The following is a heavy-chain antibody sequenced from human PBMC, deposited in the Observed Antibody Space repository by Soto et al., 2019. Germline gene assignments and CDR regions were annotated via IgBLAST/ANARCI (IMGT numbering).Heavy chain of an antibody. CDR1: GFTFSSYS. D-gene: IGHD2-15*01. J-gene: IGHJ4*02. CDR3: ARDKGRSPLDY. Sequence: PGGSLRLSCAASGFTFSSYSMNWVRQAPGKGLEWVSYISSSSSTIYYADPVKGRFTISRDNAKNSLYLQMNSLRAEDTAVYYCARDKGRSPLDYWGQGTLVTVSS. CDR2: ISSSSSTI. V-gene: IGHV3-48*01.